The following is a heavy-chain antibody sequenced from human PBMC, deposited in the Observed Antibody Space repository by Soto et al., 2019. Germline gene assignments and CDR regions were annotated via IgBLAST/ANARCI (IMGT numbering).Heavy chain of an antibody. J-gene: IGHJ5*02. V-gene: IGHV1-8*01. CDR2: LNPNNVNT. CDR3: ARDPKNDNWFDP. CDR1: GYSFISYD. Sequence: GASVKVSCKASGYSFISYDINWVRQATGQGLEWMGWLNPNNVNTDYAQKFQGRITMTRDTSTNTAYLQLSSLTSEDTAVYYCARDPKNDNWFDPWGQGTLVTVSS.